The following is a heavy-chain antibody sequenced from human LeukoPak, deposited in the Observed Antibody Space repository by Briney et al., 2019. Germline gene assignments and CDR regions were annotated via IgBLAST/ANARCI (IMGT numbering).Heavy chain of an antibody. Sequence: SQTLPLTCAVSGGSISSGGYSWSWIRQPPGKGLEWIWYIYHSGSTYYNPSLKSRVTISVDRSKNQFSLKLSSVTAADTAVYYCARGWGYCSSTSCRTKWNWFDPWGQGTLVTVSS. CDR2: IYHSGST. D-gene: IGHD2-2*01. J-gene: IGHJ5*02. CDR1: GGSISSGGYS. CDR3: ARGWGYCSSTSCRTKWNWFDP. V-gene: IGHV4-30-2*01.